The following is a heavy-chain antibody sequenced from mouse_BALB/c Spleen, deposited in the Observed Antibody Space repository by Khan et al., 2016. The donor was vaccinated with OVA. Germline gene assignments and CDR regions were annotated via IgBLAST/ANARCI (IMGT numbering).Heavy chain of an antibody. V-gene: IGHV5-6-4*01. CDR1: GFTFSSYS. D-gene: IGHD1-1*01. CDR3: SRDRNYYGSSFYFDY. Sequence: EVELVESGGGLVKPGGSLKLSCAASGFTFSSYSMSWVRQTPEKGLEWVATITSGGSYTYYPDSVKGRFTISRDNAKNTLYLQMSSLKSEDTAMYYCSRDRNYYGSSFYFDYWGQGTTLTVSS. J-gene: IGHJ2*01. CDR2: ITSGGSYT.